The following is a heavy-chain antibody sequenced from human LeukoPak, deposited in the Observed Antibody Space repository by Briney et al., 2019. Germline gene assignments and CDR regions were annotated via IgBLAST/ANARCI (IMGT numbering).Heavy chain of an antibody. D-gene: IGHD2-15*01. CDR2: VSPKTGDR. J-gene: IGHJ6*02. V-gene: IGHV1-8*01. CDR1: DYSFSNFH. Sequence: ASVKVSCKASDYSFSNFHFNWVRQARGQGLEWIGWVSPKTGDRGFALKFQGRVTMTSDSSEATIYMELRSLTSEDTAVYYCARNGGYCSGGSCYGRDYYYHYGMDVWGQGTTVTVSS. CDR3: ARNGGYCSGGSCYGRDYYYHYGMDV.